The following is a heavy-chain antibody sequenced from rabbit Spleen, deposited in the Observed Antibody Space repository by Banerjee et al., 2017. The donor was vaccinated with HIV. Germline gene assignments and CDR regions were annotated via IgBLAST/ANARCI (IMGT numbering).Heavy chain of an antibody. CDR1: GFDFSSNV. J-gene: IGHJ4*01. V-gene: IGHV1S40*01. Sequence: QSLEESGGDLVKPGASLTLTCKASGFDFSSNVMCWVRQAPGKGLQWIACIDVRSGGGTYYATWAKGRFIISKTSSTTVTLQMTTLTVADTAIYFCARHIGGREDFNLWGPGTLVTVS. CDR3: ARHIGGREDFNL. CDR2: IDVRSGGGT. D-gene: IGHD5-1*01.